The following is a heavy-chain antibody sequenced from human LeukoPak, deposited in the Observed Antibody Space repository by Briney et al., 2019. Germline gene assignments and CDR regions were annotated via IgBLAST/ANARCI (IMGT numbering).Heavy chain of an antibody. Sequence: GGSLRLSCAASGFTFSSYAMGWVRQAPGKGLEWGSAISGSGGSTYYADSVKGRFTISRDNSKNTMYLEMNSLRAEDTAVYYCAKEISSSRVYYFDYWGQGTLVTVSS. CDR2: ISGSGGST. CDR3: AKEISSSRVYYFDY. D-gene: IGHD2-2*01. J-gene: IGHJ4*02. V-gene: IGHV3-23*01. CDR1: GFTFSSYA.